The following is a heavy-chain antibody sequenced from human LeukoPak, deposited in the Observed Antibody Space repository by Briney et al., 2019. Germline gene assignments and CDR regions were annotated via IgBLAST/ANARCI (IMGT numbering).Heavy chain of an antibody. J-gene: IGHJ4*02. Sequence: ASVKVSCKASGYTFTGYYMHWVRQAPGQGLEWMGWINPNSGGTNYAQKFQGRVTMTRDTSISTAYMELSRLRSDDTAVYCCARDPGWELLRYYFDYWGQGTLVTVSS. CDR1: GYTFTGYY. CDR3: ARDPGWELLRYYFDY. D-gene: IGHD1-26*01. V-gene: IGHV1-2*02. CDR2: INPNSGGT.